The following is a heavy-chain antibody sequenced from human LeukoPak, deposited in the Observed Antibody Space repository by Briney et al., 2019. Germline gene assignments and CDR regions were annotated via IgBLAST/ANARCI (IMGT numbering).Heavy chain of an antibody. CDR1: GGPISSYY. CDR2: IYTSGST. V-gene: IGHV4-4*07. D-gene: IGHD1-7*01. Sequence: NPSETLSLTCTVSGGPISSYYWSWIRQPAGKGLEWIGRIYTSGSTNYNPSLKSRVTISVDKSKNQFSLKLSSVTAADTAVYYCARGHMELRNYYYYYYMDVWGKGTTVTVSS. J-gene: IGHJ6*03. CDR3: ARGHMELRNYYYYYYMDV.